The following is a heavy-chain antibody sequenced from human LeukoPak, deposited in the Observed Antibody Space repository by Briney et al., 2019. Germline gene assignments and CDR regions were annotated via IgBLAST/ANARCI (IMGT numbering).Heavy chain of an antibody. CDR3: ARDQSDYGGNSGFDP. Sequence: ASVKVSCKASGYTFTGYYMHWVRQAPGQGLEWMGWINPNSGGTNYAQKFQGWVTMTRDTSISTAYMELSRLRSDDTAVYYCARDQSDYGGNSGFDPWDQGTLVTVSS. CDR2: INPNSGGT. CDR1: GYTFTGYY. V-gene: IGHV1-2*04. D-gene: IGHD4-23*01. J-gene: IGHJ5*02.